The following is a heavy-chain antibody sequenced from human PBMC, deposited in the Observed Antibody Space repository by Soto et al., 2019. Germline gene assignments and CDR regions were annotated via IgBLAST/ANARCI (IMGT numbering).Heavy chain of an antibody. CDR3: ARDREIVVVIGGGFDY. CDR2: ISYDGSNK. Sequence: LRLSCAASGFTFSSYAMHWVRQAPGKGLEWVAVISYDGSNKYYADSVKGRFTISRDNSKNTLYLQMNSLRAEDTAVYYCARDREIVVVIGGGFDYWGQGTLVTVSS. V-gene: IGHV3-30-3*01. D-gene: IGHD3-22*01. CDR1: GFTFSSYA. J-gene: IGHJ4*02.